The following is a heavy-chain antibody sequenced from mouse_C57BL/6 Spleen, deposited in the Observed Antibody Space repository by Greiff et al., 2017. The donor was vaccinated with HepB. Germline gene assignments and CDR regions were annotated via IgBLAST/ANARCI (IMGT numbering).Heavy chain of an antibody. D-gene: IGHD1-1*01. Sequence: EVQLQQSGAELVRPGASVKLSCTASGFNIKDDYMHWVKQRPEQGLEWIGWIDPENGDTEYASKFQGKATITADTSSNTAYLQLSSRTSEDTAVYYCTTSGHYYGSSSWFAYWGQGTLVTVSA. CDR1: GFNIKDDY. CDR3: TTSGHYYGSSSWFAY. V-gene: IGHV14-4*01. CDR2: IDPENGDT. J-gene: IGHJ3*01.